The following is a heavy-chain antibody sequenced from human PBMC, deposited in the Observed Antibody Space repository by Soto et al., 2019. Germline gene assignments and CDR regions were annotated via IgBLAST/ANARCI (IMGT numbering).Heavy chain of an antibody. CDR1: GFTFSSYA. V-gene: IGHV3-23*01. CDR2: ISGSGGST. CDR3: AKDQVLLWFGELLWDAFDI. D-gene: IGHD3-10*01. J-gene: IGHJ3*02. Sequence: EVQLLESGGGLVQPGGSLRLSYAASGFTFSSYAMSWVRQAPGKGLEWVSAISGSGGSTYYADSVKGRFTISRDNSKNTLYLQMNSLRAEDTAVYYCAKDQVLLWFGELLWDAFDIWGQGTMVTVSS.